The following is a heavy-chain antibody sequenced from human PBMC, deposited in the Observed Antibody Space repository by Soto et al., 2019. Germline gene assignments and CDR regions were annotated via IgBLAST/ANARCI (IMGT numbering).Heavy chain of an antibody. CDR1: GGSISSGDYY. D-gene: IGHD3-16*02. J-gene: IGHJ5*02. V-gene: IGHV4-30-4*01. CDR2: IYYSGST. CDR3: ARAPSGYRRYNWFDP. Sequence: QVQLQESGPGLVKPSQTLSLTCTVSGGSISSGDYYWSGIRPPPGKGLEWIGYIYYSGSTYYNPSLKSRVTISVDTSKNQFSLKLSSVTAADTAVYYCARAPSGYRRYNWFDPWGQGTLVTVSS.